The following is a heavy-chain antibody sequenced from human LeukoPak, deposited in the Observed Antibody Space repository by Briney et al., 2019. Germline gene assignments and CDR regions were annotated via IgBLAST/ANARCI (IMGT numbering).Heavy chain of an antibody. CDR3: ARVGYCSSTSCYTGYYYMDV. J-gene: IGHJ6*03. V-gene: IGHV4-59*01. CDR1: GGSISSYY. Sequence: PSETLSLTCTVSGGSISSYYWSWIRQPPGKGLEWIGYIYYSGSTNYSPSLKSRVTISVDTPKNQFSLKLSSVTAADTAVYYCARVGYCSSTSCYTGYYYMDVWGKGTTVTVSS. D-gene: IGHD2-2*02. CDR2: IYYSGST.